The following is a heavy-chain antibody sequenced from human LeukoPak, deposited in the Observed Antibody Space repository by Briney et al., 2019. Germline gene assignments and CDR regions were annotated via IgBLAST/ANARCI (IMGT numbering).Heavy chain of an antibody. D-gene: IGHD3-22*01. J-gene: IGHJ4*02. V-gene: IGHV1-69*04. CDR1: GCTFSRYA. CDR3: ERESNYDSSVGAFDY. Sequence: SVKVSCKASGCTFSRYAISWVRQAPGQGLEWMGRIIPILGIGNYAQKFQGRVTITADKSTSTAYMELSSLRSEYTAVYYCERESNYDSSVGAFDYWGQGTLVTVSS. CDR2: IIPILGIG.